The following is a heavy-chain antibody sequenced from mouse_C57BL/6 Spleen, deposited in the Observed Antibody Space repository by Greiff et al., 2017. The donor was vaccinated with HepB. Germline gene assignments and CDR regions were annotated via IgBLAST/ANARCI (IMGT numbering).Heavy chain of an antibody. J-gene: IGHJ3*01. CDR2: IDPSDSYT. Sequence: QVQLQQPGAELVKPGASVKLSCKASGYTFTSYWMQWVKQRPGQGLEWIGEIDPSDSYTNYNQKFKGKATLTVDTSSSTAYMQLSSLTSEDSAVYYCARSGPNWDWFAYWGQGTLVTVSA. V-gene: IGHV1-50*01. CDR3: ARSGPNWDWFAY. CDR1: GYTFTSYW. D-gene: IGHD4-1*01.